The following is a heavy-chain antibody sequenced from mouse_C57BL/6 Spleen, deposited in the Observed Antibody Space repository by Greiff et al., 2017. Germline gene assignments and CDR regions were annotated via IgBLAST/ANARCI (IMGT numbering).Heavy chain of an antibody. D-gene: IGHD2-13*01. J-gene: IGHJ4*01. Sequence: EVQLQQSGPELVKPGASVKISCKASGYTFTDYYMNWVKQSPGKGLEWIGDINPNNGGISYNQTFKGQATLSVDKSSSTAYMQLSSLTSEDSAVXYCAPGHYGDYGYYYAMDYWGQVTSVTVSS. CDR3: APGHYGDYGYYYAMDY. CDR2: INPNNGGI. CDR1: GYTFTDYY. V-gene: IGHV1-26*01.